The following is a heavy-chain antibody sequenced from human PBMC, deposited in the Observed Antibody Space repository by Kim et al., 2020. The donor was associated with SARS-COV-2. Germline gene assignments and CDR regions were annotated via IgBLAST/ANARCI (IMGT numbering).Heavy chain of an antibody. CDR3: ARHKIEDQPLYFDS. J-gene: IGHJ4*02. CDR2: FHYSGNG. V-gene: IGHV4-39*01. CDR1: GGSIRSSSYY. D-gene: IGHD2-2*01. Sequence: SETLSLTCTASGGSIRSSSYYWGWIRQPPGKGLEWIASFHYSGNGYDNLSLKSRLTKSVDTSKNQFSLRLSAVTAADTGIYYCARHKIEDQPLYFDSWGQGILVTVSS.